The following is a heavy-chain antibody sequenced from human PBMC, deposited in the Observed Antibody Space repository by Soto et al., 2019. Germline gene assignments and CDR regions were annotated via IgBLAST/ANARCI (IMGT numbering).Heavy chain of an antibody. J-gene: IGHJ4*02. CDR3: AKRGSGSYYAD. V-gene: IGHV3-23*01. CDR2: ISGSGDST. Sequence: EVQLLESGGGLVQPGGSLRLSCAASGFAFSSYAMRWVRQAPGKGLEWVSAISGSGDSTYYADSVKGRFTISRDNSKNTLYLQMNSLRAEVTAVYYCAKRGSGSYYADWGQGTLVTVSS. D-gene: IGHD3-10*01. CDR1: GFAFSSYA.